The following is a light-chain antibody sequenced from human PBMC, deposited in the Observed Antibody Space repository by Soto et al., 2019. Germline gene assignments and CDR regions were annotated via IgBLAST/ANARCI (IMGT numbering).Light chain of an antibody. Sequence: DIEMTQSPSSLSASVGDRVTITCRSSQGISNYLAWYQQRPGKVPKLLIYAASTLQSGGPSRFSGSGSGTDFTLTISSLQPEDVAPYYCQTYDSAPCTFGQATEVEIK. V-gene: IGKV1-27*01. CDR2: AAS. CDR3: QTYDSAPCT. J-gene: IGKJ1*01. CDR1: QGISNY.